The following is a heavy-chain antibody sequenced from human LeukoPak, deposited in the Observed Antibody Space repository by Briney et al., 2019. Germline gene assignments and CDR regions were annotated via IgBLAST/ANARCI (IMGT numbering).Heavy chain of an antibody. Sequence: PGRSLRLSCAASGFTFGSYGMHWVRQAPGEGLEWVEVIWYDGSNKYYADSVKGRFTISRDNSKNTLYLQMNSLRAEDTAVYYCARGLEHPAAGGFDYWGQGTLVTVSS. V-gene: IGHV3-33*01. CDR3: ARGLEHPAAGGFDY. CDR2: IWYDGSNK. CDR1: GFTFGSYG. D-gene: IGHD6-25*01. J-gene: IGHJ4*02.